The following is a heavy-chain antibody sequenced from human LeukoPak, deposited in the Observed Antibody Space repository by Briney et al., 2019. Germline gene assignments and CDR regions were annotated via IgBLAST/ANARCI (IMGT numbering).Heavy chain of an antibody. J-gene: IGHJ4*02. Sequence: SETLSLTCTVSGDSISNYYWSWIRQSPGQKLEWIGYMYNRGSTIYNPSLKSRVTISTDTSKNQFSLRLTSVTAADTAVYYCARAEKAVTGTLDYWGQGTLITVSS. CDR3: ARAEKAVTGTLDY. CDR2: MYNRGST. CDR1: GDSISNYY. D-gene: IGHD6-19*01. V-gene: IGHV4-59*01.